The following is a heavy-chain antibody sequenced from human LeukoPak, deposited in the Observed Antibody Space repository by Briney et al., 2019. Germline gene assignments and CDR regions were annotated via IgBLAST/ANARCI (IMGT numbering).Heavy chain of an antibody. Sequence: ASVKVSCKASGYTFTSYGISWVRQAPGQGLEWMGWISAYNVNTNYAQKLQGRVTMTTDTSTSTAYMELRSLRSDDTAVYYCARGSIVGAKTLGFGAFDIWGQGTMVTVSS. J-gene: IGHJ3*02. CDR1: GYTFTSYG. D-gene: IGHD1-26*01. V-gene: IGHV1-18*01. CDR2: ISAYNVNT. CDR3: ARGSIVGAKTLGFGAFDI.